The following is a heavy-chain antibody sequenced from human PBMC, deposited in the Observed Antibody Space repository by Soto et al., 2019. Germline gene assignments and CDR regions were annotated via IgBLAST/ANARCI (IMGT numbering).Heavy chain of an antibody. V-gene: IGHV5-51*01. CDR3: ARRPSLYYDSSGYALDI. CDR2: IYPGDSDT. Sequence: GESLKISCKGSGYSFTSYWIGWVRQMPGKGLEWMGIIYPGDSDTRYSPSFQGQVTISAEKSSSTAYLQWSSLKASDTAMYYCARRPSLYYDSSGYALDIWGQGTMVTVSS. D-gene: IGHD3-22*01. CDR1: GYSFTSYW. J-gene: IGHJ3*02.